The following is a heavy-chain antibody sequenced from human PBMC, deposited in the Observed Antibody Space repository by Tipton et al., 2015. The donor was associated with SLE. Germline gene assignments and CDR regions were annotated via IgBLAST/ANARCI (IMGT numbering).Heavy chain of an antibody. V-gene: IGHV3-23*03. J-gene: IGHJ1*01. CDR1: GFTFSSYA. CDR2: IYSGGST. Sequence: SLRLSCAASGFTFSSYAMSWVRQAPGKGLEWVSVIYSGGSTYYADSVKGRFTISRDNSKNTPYLQMNSLRAEDTAVYYCASKEGYFQHWGQGTLVTVSS. CDR3: ASKEGYFQH.